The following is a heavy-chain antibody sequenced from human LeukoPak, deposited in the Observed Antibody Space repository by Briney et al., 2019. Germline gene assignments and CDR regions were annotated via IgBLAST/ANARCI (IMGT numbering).Heavy chain of an antibody. V-gene: IGHV1-18*01. CDR3: ARVKTMIIVVSLFDY. J-gene: IGHJ4*02. Sequence: ASVKVSCKASGYTLGNYDISWVRQAPGQGLEWMGWISPYNGNTNYAQKVHGRVTMTTDTSTGTAYMELSRLRSDDTAVYYCARVKTMIIVVSLFDYWGQGTLVTVSS. D-gene: IGHD3-22*01. CDR2: ISPYNGNT. CDR1: GYTLGNYD.